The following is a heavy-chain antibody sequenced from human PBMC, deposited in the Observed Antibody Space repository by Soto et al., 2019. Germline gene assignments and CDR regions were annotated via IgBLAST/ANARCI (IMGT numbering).Heavy chain of an antibody. CDR3: ARGLPNRPPWSYGMDV. D-gene: IGHD7-27*01. J-gene: IGHJ6*02. Sequence: PSETLSLTCAVYGGSFSGYYWSWIRQPPGKGLEWIGEINHSGSTNYNPSLKSRVTISVDTSKNQFSLKLSSVTAADTAVYYCARGLPNRPPWSYGMDVWGQGTTVTVSS. V-gene: IGHV4-34*01. CDR1: GGSFSGYY. CDR2: INHSGST.